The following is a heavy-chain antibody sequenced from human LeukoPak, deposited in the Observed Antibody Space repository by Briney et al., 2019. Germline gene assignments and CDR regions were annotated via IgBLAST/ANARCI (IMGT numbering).Heavy chain of an antibody. D-gene: IGHD3-22*01. J-gene: IGHJ5*02. CDR1: GYSFPSYW. V-gene: IGHV5-10-1*01. Sequence: GESLKISCKVSGYSFPSYWITWVRQMPGKGLEWMGRIAPSDSHTDYSPSFDGRVTISVDKSINTAYLQWSSLKASDTAMYYCARQPPGVYDTTQNWFDPWGQGTLVTVSS. CDR3: ARQPPGVYDTTQNWFDP. CDR2: IAPSDSHT.